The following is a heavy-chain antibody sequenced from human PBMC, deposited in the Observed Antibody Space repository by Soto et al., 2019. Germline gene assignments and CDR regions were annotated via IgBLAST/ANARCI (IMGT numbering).Heavy chain of an antibody. CDR3: AILFGEFAGFDY. CDR1: GITFSSYA. J-gene: IGHJ4*02. D-gene: IGHD3-10*02. Sequence: EVQLLESGGGLVQPGGSLRLSCAASGITFSSYAMSWVRQAPGKGLEWVSAISGSGGSTYYADSVKGRFTISRDNSKNTLYLQTVRLWAEDTAVYYCAILFGEFAGFDYGGQGVLFTVSS. CDR2: ISGSGGST. V-gene: IGHV3-23*01.